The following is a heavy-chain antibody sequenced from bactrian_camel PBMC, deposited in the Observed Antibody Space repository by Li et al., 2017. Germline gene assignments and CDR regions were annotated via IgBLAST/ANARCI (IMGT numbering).Heavy chain of an antibody. CDR1: ESTYDRGYC. J-gene: IGHJ4*01. Sequence: VQLVESGGGSVQAGGSLRLSCAASESTYDRGYCMAWFRQASGKEREGVAAICGSGYTDYAGSVVGRFTVSKDNDKNALYLQMNNLKPEDSAMYYCAADNIPAEGCLSSLASESPVYVGQGTQVTVS. V-gene: IGHV3S55*01. CDR2: ICGSGYT. D-gene: IGHD1*01.